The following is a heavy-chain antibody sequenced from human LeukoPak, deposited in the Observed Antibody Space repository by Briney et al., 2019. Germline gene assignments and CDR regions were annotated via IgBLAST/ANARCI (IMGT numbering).Heavy chain of an antibody. CDR2: INPNSGGT. J-gene: IGHJ3*02. Sequence: ASVKVSCKASGYTFTGYYMHWVRQAPGQGLEWMGRINPNSGGTNYAQKFQGRVTMTRDTSISTAYMELSRLRSDDTAVYYCARALGDYDFWSGTPTYDAFDIWGQGTMVTVSS. D-gene: IGHD3-3*01. CDR1: GYTFTGYY. V-gene: IGHV1-2*06. CDR3: ARALGDYDFWSGTPTYDAFDI.